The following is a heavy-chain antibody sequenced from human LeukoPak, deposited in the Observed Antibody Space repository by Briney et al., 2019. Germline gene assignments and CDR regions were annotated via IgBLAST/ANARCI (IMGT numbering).Heavy chain of an antibody. CDR3: ATTLSGWSPPQTSYYSYYMVV. J-gene: IGHJ6*03. CDR1: GFTFSSYW. CDR2: IKQDGSEK. V-gene: IGHV3-7*01. D-gene: IGHD6-19*01. Sequence: RTGGSLRLSCAASGFTFSSYWMSWVRQAPGKGLEWVANIKQDGSEKYYVDSVKGRFTISRDNAKNSLYLQMNSLTAEDTAVYYCATTLSGWSPPQTSYYSYYMVVWGKGTTVTISS.